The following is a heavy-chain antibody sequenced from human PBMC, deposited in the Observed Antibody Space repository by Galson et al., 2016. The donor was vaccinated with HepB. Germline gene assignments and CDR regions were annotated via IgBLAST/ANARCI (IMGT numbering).Heavy chain of an antibody. Sequence: SLRLSCAASGFIFSHYGMHWVRQAPGEGLEWVAMIWFDGSSKHHSDSVRGRFPISRDNSKNTLYLEMSSLRAEDTAVYYCATEDLSSPGNGALDVWGQGAMVTVSS. CDR2: IWFDGSSK. CDR3: ATEDLSSPGNGALDV. V-gene: IGHV3-33*01. D-gene: IGHD6-13*01. CDR1: GFIFSHYG. J-gene: IGHJ3*01.